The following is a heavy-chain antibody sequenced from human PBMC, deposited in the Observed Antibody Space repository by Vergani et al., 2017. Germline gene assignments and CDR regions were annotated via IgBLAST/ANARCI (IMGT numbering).Heavy chain of an antibody. CDR1: GFTFTSYG. CDR3: SKDRPRDWETPLFLCDY. J-gene: IGHJ4*02. V-gene: IGHV3-23*01. CDR2: ISASGGST. Sequence: EVQLLESGGGLVQPGESLRLSCTVSGFTFTSYGISWVRQAPGKGLEWVSGISASGGSTYYTDSVKGRFIISRDISKNTLYLQRSSLRADDNAFYYCSKDRPRDWETPLFLCDYWGQGTLVAVSS. D-gene: IGHD1-26*01.